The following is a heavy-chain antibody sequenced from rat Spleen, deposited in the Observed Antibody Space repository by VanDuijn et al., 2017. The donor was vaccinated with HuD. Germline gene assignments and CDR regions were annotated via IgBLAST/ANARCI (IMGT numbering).Heavy chain of an antibody. D-gene: IGHD1-2*01. Sequence: EVQLVESGGGLVQPGRSLKLSCVASGFTFNNYWMTWIRQAPGKGPEWVASISNTGGSTYYPDSVKGRFTISRDYAKITLYLQMNSLRSEDTATYYCAKDMSRTIAARSYWYFDFWGPGTMVTVSS. J-gene: IGHJ1*01. V-gene: IGHV5-31*01. CDR1: GFTFNNYW. CDR2: ISNTGGST. CDR3: AKDMSRTIAARSYWYFDF.